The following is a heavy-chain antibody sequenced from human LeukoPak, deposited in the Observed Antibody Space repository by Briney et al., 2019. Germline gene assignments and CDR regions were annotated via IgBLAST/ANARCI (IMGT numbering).Heavy chain of an antibody. D-gene: IGHD3-10*01. J-gene: IGHJ5*02. V-gene: IGHV4-34*01. CDR3: ARGPRYYT. CDR1: GGSFSDYY. Sequence: PSYTLSLTCAVYGGSFSDYYWRWILQPPGNRLESIGEINHSGSTNYNPSLNSRDTISVDTSKNQFSVKLSSVTAADTAVYYCARGPRYYTWGQGTLVTVSS. CDR2: INHSGST.